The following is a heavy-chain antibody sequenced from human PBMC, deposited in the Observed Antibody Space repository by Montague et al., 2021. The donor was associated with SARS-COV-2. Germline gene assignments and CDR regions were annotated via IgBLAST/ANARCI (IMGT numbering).Heavy chain of an antibody. V-gene: IGHV6-1*01. CDR1: GDSVSTYGVA. CDR3: ARHSYRTFDF. D-gene: IGHD3-10*01. CDR2: TIYTGSAWYN. Sequence: CAISGDSVSTYGVAWDWIRQSASRGLAWLGMTIYTGSAWYNEYAEYVKGRISINPDTPKNHFSLHLTSVTPEDTAVYYCARHSYRTFDFWGQGTLVTVSS. J-gene: IGHJ4*02.